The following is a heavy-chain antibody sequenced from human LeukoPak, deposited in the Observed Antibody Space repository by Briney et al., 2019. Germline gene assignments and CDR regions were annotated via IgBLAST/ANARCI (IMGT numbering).Heavy chain of an antibody. CDR2: ISSSASTI. CDR1: GFTFSDYY. V-gene: IGHV3-11*04. Sequence: GGSLRLSCAASGFTFSDYYMSWIRQAPGKGLEWVSYISSSASTIYYADSVKGRFTISRDNAKNSLYLQMNSLRVEDTAVYYCARDVVPATINQYYYYYMDVWGKGTTVTVSS. J-gene: IGHJ6*03. D-gene: IGHD2-2*02. CDR3: ARDVVPATINQYYYYYMDV.